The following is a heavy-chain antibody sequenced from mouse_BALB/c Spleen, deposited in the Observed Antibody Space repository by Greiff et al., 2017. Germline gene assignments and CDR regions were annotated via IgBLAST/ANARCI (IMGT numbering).Heavy chain of an antibody. CDR2: IDPENGDT. D-gene: IGHD2-1*01. CDR1: GFNITDYY. Sequence: VQLQQSGAELVRSGASVKLSCTASGFNITDYYMHWVKQRPEQGLEWIGWIDPENGDTEYAPKFQGKATMTADTSSNTAYLQLSSLTSEDTAVYYCKGLYYGNYEDAMDYWGQGTSVTVSS. V-gene: IGHV14-4*02. CDR3: KGLYYGNYEDAMDY. J-gene: IGHJ4*01.